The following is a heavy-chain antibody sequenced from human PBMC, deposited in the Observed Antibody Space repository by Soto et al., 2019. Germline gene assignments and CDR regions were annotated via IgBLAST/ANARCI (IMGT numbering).Heavy chain of an antibody. V-gene: IGHV4-39*01. CDR1: GGSIRSSNYY. CDR2: IYHSGST. J-gene: IGHJ4*02. Sequence: QLQLQESGPGLVKPSETLSLTCTVSGGSIRSSNYYWGWIRQPPGKGLEWIGSIYHSGSTHHNPSITSRVTLSVDTSKNQCSLKVNSVTAADTAVYYCARHAMLYYYDSSGYPDYWGQGTLVTVSS. CDR3: ARHAMLYYYDSSGYPDY. D-gene: IGHD3-22*01.